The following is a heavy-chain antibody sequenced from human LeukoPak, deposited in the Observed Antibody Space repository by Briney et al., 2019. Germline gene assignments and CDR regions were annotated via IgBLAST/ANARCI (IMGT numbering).Heavy chain of an antibody. Sequence: GASVTVSCTASGYTFTGYYMHWVRQAPGQGLEWMGWINPNSGGTNYAQKFQGRVTMTRDTSISTAYMELSRLRSDDAAVYYCARGDYVWGSYRYIFDYWGQGTLVTVSS. J-gene: IGHJ4*02. D-gene: IGHD3-16*02. CDR1: GYTFTGYY. CDR3: ARGDYVWGSYRYIFDY. CDR2: INPNSGGT. V-gene: IGHV1-2*02.